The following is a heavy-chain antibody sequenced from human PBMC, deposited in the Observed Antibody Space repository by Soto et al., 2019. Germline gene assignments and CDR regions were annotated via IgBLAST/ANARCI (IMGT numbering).Heavy chain of an antibody. CDR3: ASNSNRYYYYGMDV. CDR1: GGSISSYY. Sequence: SSETLSLTCTVSGGSISSYYWSWIRQPPGKGLEWIGYIYYSGSTNYNPSLKSRVTISVDTSKNQFSLKLSSVTAADTAVYYCASNSNRYYYYGMDVWGQGTTVTVSS. D-gene: IGHD4-4*01. J-gene: IGHJ6*02. V-gene: IGHV4-59*01. CDR2: IYYSGST.